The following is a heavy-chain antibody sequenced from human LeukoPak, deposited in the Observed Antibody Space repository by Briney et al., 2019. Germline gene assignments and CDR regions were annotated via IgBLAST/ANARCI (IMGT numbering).Heavy chain of an antibody. Sequence: GGSLRLSCAASGFTFSSYWMSWVRQAPGKGLEWVANIKQDGSEKYYVDSVKGRFTISRDNAKNSLYLQMNSLRAEDTAVYYCARGLRFLEWSLDYWGQGTLVTVSS. D-gene: IGHD3-3*01. V-gene: IGHV3-7*01. CDR2: IKQDGSEK. CDR1: GFTFSSYW. CDR3: ARGLRFLEWSLDY. J-gene: IGHJ4*02.